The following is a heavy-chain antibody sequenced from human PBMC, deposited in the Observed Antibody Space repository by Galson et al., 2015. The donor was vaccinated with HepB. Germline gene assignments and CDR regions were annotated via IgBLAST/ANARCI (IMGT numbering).Heavy chain of an antibody. CDR3: ARGQGDFFDFDY. V-gene: IGHV1-3*04. D-gene: IGHD3-3*01. CDR1: GYAFTNYA. Sequence: SVKVSCKASGYAFTNYAIHWVRQAPGQRLEWMAWIHIANGHTKYSQKFQDRITISRDTSASTAYMELSRLRSEDTAVYYCARGQGDFFDFDYWGQGTPVTVSP. J-gene: IGHJ4*02. CDR2: IHIANGHT.